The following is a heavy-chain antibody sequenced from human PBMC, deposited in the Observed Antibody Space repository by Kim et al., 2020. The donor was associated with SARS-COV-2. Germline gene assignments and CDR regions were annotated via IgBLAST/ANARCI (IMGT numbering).Heavy chain of an antibody. J-gene: IGHJ4*01. D-gene: IGHD3-16*01. V-gene: IGHV4-34*01. CDR1: GGSFSGYY. CDR3: ARGPRKIMITFGGYLDY. CDR2: INHSGST. Sequence: SETLSLTCAVYGGSFSGYYWSWIRQPPGKGLEWIGEINHSGSTNYNPSLKSRVTISVDTSKNQFSLKLSSVTAADTAVYYCARGPRKIMITFGGYLDYWG.